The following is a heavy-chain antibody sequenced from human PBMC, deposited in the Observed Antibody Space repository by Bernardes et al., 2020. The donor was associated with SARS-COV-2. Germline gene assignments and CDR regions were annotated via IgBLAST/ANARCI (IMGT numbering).Heavy chain of an antibody. CDR1: GYTFTGYY. CDR2: INPNSGGT. V-gene: IGHV1-2*02. Sequence: ASVKVSCMASGYTFTGYYMHWVRQAPGQGLEWMGWINPNSGGTNYAQKFQGRVTMTRDTSISTAYMELSRLRSDDTAVYYCARDYYYDSSGSVDYWGQGTLVTVSS. D-gene: IGHD3-22*01. J-gene: IGHJ4*02. CDR3: ARDYYYDSSGSVDY.